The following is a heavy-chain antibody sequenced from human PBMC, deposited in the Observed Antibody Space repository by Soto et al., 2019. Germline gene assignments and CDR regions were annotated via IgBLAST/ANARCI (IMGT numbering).Heavy chain of an antibody. D-gene: IGHD6-19*01. Sequence: RASVKVSCKASGYTFTSYGISWVRQAPGQGLEWMGWISAYNGNTNYAQKLQGRVTMTTDTSTSTAYMELRSLRSDDTAVYYCAGRIAVAGHDAFDIWGQGTMVTVSS. CDR2: ISAYNGNT. J-gene: IGHJ3*02. CDR1: GYTFTSYG. V-gene: IGHV1-18*01. CDR3: AGRIAVAGHDAFDI.